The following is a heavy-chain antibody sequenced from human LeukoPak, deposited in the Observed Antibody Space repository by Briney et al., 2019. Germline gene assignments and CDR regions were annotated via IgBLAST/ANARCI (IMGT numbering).Heavy chain of an antibody. CDR3: AREISQALDL. J-gene: IGHJ3*01. Sequence: GGSLRLSCAASGITFSSYTMNWVRQAPGKGPEWVSSISGSRRYIYYADSVKGRFTISRDNAKNSLYLQMNSLRAEDTAVYYCAREISQALDLWGRGTMVTVSS. CDR2: ISGSRRYI. CDR1: GITFSSYT. V-gene: IGHV3-21*01. D-gene: IGHD2/OR15-2a*01.